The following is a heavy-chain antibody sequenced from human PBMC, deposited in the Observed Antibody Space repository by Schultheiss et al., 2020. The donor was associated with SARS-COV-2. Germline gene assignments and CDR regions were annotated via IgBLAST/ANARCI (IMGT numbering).Heavy chain of an antibody. CDR3: ARGYRYYYYAMDV. V-gene: IGHV3-11*06. J-gene: IGHJ6*02. CDR2: ILSSGSYT. Sequence: GGSLRLSCAASGFTFSDYYMSWIRQAPGKGLEWVSHILSSGSYTNYADSVKGRFTISRDNAKSSLFLQMNSLRAEDTAVYYCARGYRYYYYAMDVWGQGTTVTVSS. D-gene: IGHD5-18*01. CDR1: GFTFSDYY.